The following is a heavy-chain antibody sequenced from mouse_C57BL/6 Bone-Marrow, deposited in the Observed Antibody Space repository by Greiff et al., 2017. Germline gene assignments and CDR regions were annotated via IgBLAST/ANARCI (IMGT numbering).Heavy chain of an antibody. D-gene: IGHD1-1*01. CDR3: ARKGVVADYAMDY. V-gene: IGHV2-9-1*01. J-gene: IGHJ4*01. CDR2: IWTGGGT. Sequence: QVQLQQSGPGLVAPSQSLSITCTVSGFSLTSYAISWVRQPPGKGLEWLGVIWTGGGTNYNSALKSRLSISKDKSKSQVYLKMNSLQTDDTARYYCARKGVVADYAMDYWGQGTSVTVSS. CDR1: GFSLTSYA.